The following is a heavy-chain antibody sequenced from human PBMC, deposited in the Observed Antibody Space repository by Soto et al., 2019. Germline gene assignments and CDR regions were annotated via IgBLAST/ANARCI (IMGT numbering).Heavy chain of an antibody. CDR3: AREEYYYDSSGYYQLGSAFDI. CDR2: INSDGSST. CDR1: GFTFSSYW. Sequence: GSLRLSCAASGFTFSSYWMHWVRQAPGKGLVWVSRINSDGSSTSYADSVKGRFTISRDNAKNTLYLQMNSLRAEDTAVYYCAREEYYYDSSGYYQLGSAFDIWGQGTMVTVSS. J-gene: IGHJ3*02. D-gene: IGHD3-22*01. V-gene: IGHV3-74*01.